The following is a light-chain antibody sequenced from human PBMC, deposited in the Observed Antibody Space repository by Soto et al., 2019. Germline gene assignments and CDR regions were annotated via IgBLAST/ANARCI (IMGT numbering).Light chain of an antibody. CDR2: AAS. Sequence: DIQMTQSPSSLSASVGDRVSISCRASQSISSYLNWYQQKAGKAPELLIYAASTLHSGAPSRFSGSASGTDFTLTISSLQPEDFATYYYQHRYSPAVTFGQGTKVEV. V-gene: IGKV1-39*01. J-gene: IGKJ1*01. CDR1: QSISSY. CDR3: QHRYSPAVT.